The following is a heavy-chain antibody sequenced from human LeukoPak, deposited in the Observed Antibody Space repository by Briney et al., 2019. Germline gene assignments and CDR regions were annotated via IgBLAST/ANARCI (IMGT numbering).Heavy chain of an antibody. J-gene: IGHJ5*02. CDR1: GGSISSGSYY. V-gene: IGHV4-61*02. CDR2: IYTSGST. CDR3: ARDTGIAVAGSYWFDP. Sequence: PSETLSLTCTVSGGSISSGSYYWSWIRQPAGKGLEWIGRIYTSGSTNYNPSLKSRVTISVDTSKNQFSLKLSSVTAADTAVYYCARDTGIAVAGSYWFDPWGQGTLVTASS. D-gene: IGHD6-19*01.